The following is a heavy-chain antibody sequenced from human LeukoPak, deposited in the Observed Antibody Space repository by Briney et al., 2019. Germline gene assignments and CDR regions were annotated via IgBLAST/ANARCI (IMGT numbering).Heavy chain of an antibody. CDR3: ARVDYILDY. CDR1: RYSISSGYH. J-gene: IGHJ4*02. D-gene: IGHD4-11*01. CDR2: IYRSGSA. V-gene: IGHV4-38-2*01. Sequence: KPSETLSLTCAVSRYSISSGYHWAWIRQPPGKGLEWIGSIYRSGSAYYNPSLKSRVTISADTSKNQFSLRMTSVTAADTAVYYCARVDYILDYWGQGTLVTVSS.